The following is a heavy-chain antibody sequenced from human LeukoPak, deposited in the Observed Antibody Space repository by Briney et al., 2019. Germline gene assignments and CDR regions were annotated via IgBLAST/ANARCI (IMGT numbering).Heavy chain of an antibody. J-gene: IGHJ4*02. CDR3: ARAPATYSSGHYDY. D-gene: IGHD6-19*01. CDR1: GGSISSYY. V-gene: IGHV4-4*07. Sequence: SETLSLTCTVSGGSISSYYWSWIRQPAGKGLEWIGRIYTSGSTNYNPSLKSRVTMSVDTSKSQFSLKLSSVTAADTAVYYCARAPATYSSGHYDYWGQGTLVTVSS. CDR2: IYTSGST.